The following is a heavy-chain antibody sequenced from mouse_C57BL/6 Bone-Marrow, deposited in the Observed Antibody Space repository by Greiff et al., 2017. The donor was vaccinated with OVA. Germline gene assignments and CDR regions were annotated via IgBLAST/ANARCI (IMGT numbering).Heavy chain of an antibody. Sequence: VQLQQSVAELVRPGASVKLSCTASGFNIKNTYMHWVKQRPEQGLEWIGRIDPANGNTKYAPKFQGKATITADTFSNTAYLQLSSLTSEDTAIYYCANPNPLLRLYYYAMDYWGQGTSVTVSS. J-gene: IGHJ4*01. CDR3: ANPNPLLRLYYYAMDY. CDR1: GFNIKNTY. D-gene: IGHD1-2*01. V-gene: IGHV14-3*01. CDR2: IDPANGNT.